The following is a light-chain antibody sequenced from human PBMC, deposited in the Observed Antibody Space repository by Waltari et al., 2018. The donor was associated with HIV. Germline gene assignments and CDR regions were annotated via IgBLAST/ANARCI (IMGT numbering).Light chain of an antibody. J-gene: IGKJ2*01. CDR3: QQSYSTPLYT. CDR2: LGS. CDR1: QSLLHRNGNIY. Sequence: EMVVTQSPLFLPVTPGEPASISCRSSQSLLHRNGNIYLDWFLQKPGQSPQLLIYLGSNRASGVPDRFSGSGSGTDFTLTISSLQPEDFATYYCQQSYSTPLYTFGQGTKLEIK. V-gene: IGKV2-28*01.